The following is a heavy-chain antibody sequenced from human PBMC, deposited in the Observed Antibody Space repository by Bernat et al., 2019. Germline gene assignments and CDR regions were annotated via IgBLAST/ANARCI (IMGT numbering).Heavy chain of an antibody. CDR1: GFTMSSYV. J-gene: IGHJ4*02. CDR2: ISSDGKNK. CDR3: GREYAPSIGHYAASGAY. D-gene: IGHD2-2*01. V-gene: IGHV3-30*01. Sequence: QVQLVESGGGVVQPGRSLRLSCVASGFTMSSYVMHWVRQAPGKGLEWVTLISSDGKNKYYADSVKGRFTISRDNSKSTLYLQMNSLRTEDTAVYYCGREYAPSIGHYAASGAYWGQGALVTVSS.